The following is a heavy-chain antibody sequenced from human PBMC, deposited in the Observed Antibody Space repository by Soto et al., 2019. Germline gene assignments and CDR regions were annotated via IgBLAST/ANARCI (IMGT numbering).Heavy chain of an antibody. CDR3: ARGRASSAPGGYCSGGSCYIDY. CDR1: GGSFSGYY. Sequence: SETLSLTCAVYGGSFSGYYWSWIRQPPGKGLEWIGEINHSGSTNYNPSLKSRVTISVDRSKNQFSLKLSSVTAADTAVYYCARGRASSAPGGYCSGGSCYIDYWGQGTLVTVSS. D-gene: IGHD2-15*01. CDR2: INHSGST. V-gene: IGHV4-34*01. J-gene: IGHJ4*02.